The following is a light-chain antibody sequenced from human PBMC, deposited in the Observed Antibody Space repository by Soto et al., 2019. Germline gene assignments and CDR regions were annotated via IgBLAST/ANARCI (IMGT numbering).Light chain of an antibody. J-gene: IGKJ4*01. Sequence: DIQMTQSPSSLSASVGDRVTVTCQASQDISNSLNWYQHKPGEAPRLLIYDASNLEAGVPSRFSGSGSGTHFTFTISSLQPEDIATYYCQQYDDLSALTFGGGTKVE. V-gene: IGKV1-33*01. CDR3: QQYDDLSALT. CDR1: QDISNS. CDR2: DAS.